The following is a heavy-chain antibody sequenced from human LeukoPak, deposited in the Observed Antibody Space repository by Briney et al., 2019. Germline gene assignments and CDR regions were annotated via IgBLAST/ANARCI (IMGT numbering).Heavy chain of an antibody. CDR3: ARHGYSWFDP. V-gene: IGHV4-59*08. D-gene: IGHD6-13*01. CDR1: GGSISSYY. Sequence: SETLSLTCTVSGGSISSYYWSWIRQPPAKGLEWIGYIYYSGSTNYNPSLKSRVTISVDTSKNQFSLKLSSVTAADTAVYYCARHGYSWFDPWGQGTLVTVSS. J-gene: IGHJ5*02. CDR2: IYYSGST.